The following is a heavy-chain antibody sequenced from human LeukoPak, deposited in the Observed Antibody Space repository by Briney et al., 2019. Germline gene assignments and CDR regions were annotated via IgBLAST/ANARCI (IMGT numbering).Heavy chain of an antibody. J-gene: IGHJ5*02. Sequence: SGPTLVKPTQTLTLTCTFSGFPLSTSGVGVGWIRQPPGKALEWLALIYWDDDKRYSPSLKSRLTITKDTSKNQVVLTMTNMDPVDTATYYCAHRPGYCSSTSCSRYWFDPWGQGTLVTVSS. CDR1: GFPLSTSGVG. D-gene: IGHD2-2*01. V-gene: IGHV2-5*02. CDR3: AHRPGYCSSTSCSRYWFDP. CDR2: IYWDDDK.